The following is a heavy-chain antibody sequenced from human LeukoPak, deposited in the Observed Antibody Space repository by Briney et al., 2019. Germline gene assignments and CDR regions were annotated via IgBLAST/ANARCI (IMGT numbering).Heavy chain of an antibody. V-gene: IGHV1-46*01. CDR3: ARDQEGFDY. Sequence: ASVKVSCKASGYSFTNNYIHWVRQAPGQGLEWMGMIYPRDGSTSYAQKFQGRVTVTSDTSTSTVHMELSGLRSEDTAVYYCARDQEGFDYWGQGTPVTVSS. CDR2: IYPRDGST. CDR1: GYSFTNNY. J-gene: IGHJ4*02.